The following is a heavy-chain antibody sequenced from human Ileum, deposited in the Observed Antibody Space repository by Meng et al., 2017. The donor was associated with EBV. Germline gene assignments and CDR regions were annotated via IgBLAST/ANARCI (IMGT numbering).Heavy chain of an antibody. CDR1: NGSVRSYGYY. V-gene: IGHV4-61*08. Sequence: HVELQVVGPGVVEPSEILSLACSVSNGSVRSYGYYWTWIRQPPGKGLEWIGYMSYTGSINYKSNLKSRVTISVDKSKNQFSLKLSSVTAADTAVYYCARERGGGDRGIQWGQGTLVTVFS. J-gene: IGHJ4*02. CDR3: ARERGGGDRGIQ. D-gene: IGHD2-21*02. CDR2: MSYTGSI.